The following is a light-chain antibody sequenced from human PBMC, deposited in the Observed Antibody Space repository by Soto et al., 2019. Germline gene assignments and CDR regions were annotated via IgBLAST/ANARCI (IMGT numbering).Light chain of an antibody. J-gene: IGKJ5*01. Sequence: EIVLTQSPATLSLSPGERATLSCRASQSVSSYLAWYQQKPGQAPRLLIYDASNRATGSPARFSGSGSGTDFTLTISSPEPEDFAVYYCQQRSNWLITFGQGTRLEIK. V-gene: IGKV3-11*01. CDR3: QQRSNWLIT. CDR2: DAS. CDR1: QSVSSY.